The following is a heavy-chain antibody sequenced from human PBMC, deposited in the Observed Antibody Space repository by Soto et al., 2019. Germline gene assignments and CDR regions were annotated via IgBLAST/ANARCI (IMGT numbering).Heavy chain of an antibody. Sequence: GGSLRLSCAASGFTFSTYAMSWARQAPGRGLEWVAAISGRGTNTFYADSVRGRFTISRDNSKNTLYLQMESLRVDDTAVYYCDGSDFWGQGTLVTVSS. J-gene: IGHJ4*02. CDR3: DGSDF. CDR2: ISGRGTNT. CDR1: GFTFSTYA. D-gene: IGHD1-26*01. V-gene: IGHV3-23*01.